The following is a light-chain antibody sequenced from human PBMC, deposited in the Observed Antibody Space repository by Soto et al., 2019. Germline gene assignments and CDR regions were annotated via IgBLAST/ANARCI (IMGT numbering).Light chain of an antibody. CDR2: DAS. V-gene: IGKV1-5*01. CDR1: QSISRG. J-gene: IGKJ1*01. Sequence: DIQMTQSPSTLSTSVGDSVSITCRASQSISRGLAWYQQKPGKAPKLLIYDASSLESGVPSRFSGSGSGTEFTLTISSLQPDDFATYYCQQSYNTPLTFGQGTKVEIK. CDR3: QQSYNTPLT.